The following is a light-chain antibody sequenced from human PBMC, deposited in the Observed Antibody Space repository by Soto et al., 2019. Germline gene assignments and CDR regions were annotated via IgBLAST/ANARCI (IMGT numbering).Light chain of an antibody. CDR2: AAS. J-gene: IGKJ4*01. V-gene: IGKV1-39*01. Sequence: DIQMTQSPSSLSASVGDRVTITCRASQSFSSYLNWYQQKPGKAPQLLIYAASSLQSGVPSRFSGSGSGTDFTVTISSLQPEDFATYYCQQSYSTPLTFGGGTKVEIK. CDR3: QQSYSTPLT. CDR1: QSFSSY.